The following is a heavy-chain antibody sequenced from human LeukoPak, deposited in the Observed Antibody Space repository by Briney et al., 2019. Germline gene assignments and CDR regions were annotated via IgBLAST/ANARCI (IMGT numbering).Heavy chain of an antibody. D-gene: IGHD6-19*01. CDR2: INWNGGST. Sequence: GGSQRLSCAASGFTFDDYGMSWVRQAPGKGLEWVSGINWNGGSTGYADSVKGRFTISRDNAKNSLYLQMNSLRAEDTALYYCARDGAPYSSGWYSVDYWGQGTLVTVSS. CDR3: ARDGAPYSSGWYSVDY. CDR1: GFTFDDYG. V-gene: IGHV3-20*04. J-gene: IGHJ4*02.